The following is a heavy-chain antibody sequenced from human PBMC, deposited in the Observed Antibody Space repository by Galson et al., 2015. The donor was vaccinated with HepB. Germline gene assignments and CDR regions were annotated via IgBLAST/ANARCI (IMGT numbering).Heavy chain of an antibody. V-gene: IGHV1-69*02. Sequence: SCKASGGTFSSYTISWVRQAPGQGLEWMGRIIPILGIANYAQKFQGRVTITADKSTSTAYMGLSSLRSEDTAVYYCARAYSSGWYFDYWGQGTLVTVSS. CDR2: IIPILGIA. J-gene: IGHJ4*02. CDR1: GGTFSSYT. D-gene: IGHD6-19*01. CDR3: ARAYSSGWYFDY.